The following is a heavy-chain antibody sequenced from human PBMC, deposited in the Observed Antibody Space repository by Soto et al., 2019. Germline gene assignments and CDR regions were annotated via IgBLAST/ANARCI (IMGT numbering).Heavy chain of an antibody. D-gene: IGHD6-6*01. Sequence: SGTLSLTCAVYGVTFLGFSWTWIRQPPGKGLEWIGEINHSGSTNYNPSLKSRVTISVDTSKNQFSLKLSSVTAADTAVYYCARRIAARPIKFDYWGQGTLVTVSS. CDR3: ARRIAARPIKFDY. CDR1: GVTFLGFS. J-gene: IGHJ4*02. CDR2: INHSGST. V-gene: IGHV4-34*08.